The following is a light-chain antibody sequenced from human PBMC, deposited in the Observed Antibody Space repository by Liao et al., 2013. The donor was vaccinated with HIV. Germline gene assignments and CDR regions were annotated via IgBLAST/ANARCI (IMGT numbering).Light chain of an antibody. CDR1: GVGTRR. CDR2: YDS. V-gene: IGLV3-21*01. Sequence: SFVLTQPPSVSVAPGETASITCGGNGVGTRRVHWYQQKPGQAPVLVIYYDSGRPSGIPERFSGSNSGNTATLTISRVEAGDEADYYCHVWDIGSDHWVFGGGTKLTVL. J-gene: IGLJ3*02. CDR3: HVWDIGSDHWV.